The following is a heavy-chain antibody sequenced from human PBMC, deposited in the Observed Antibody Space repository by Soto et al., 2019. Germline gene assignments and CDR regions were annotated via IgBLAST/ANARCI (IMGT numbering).Heavy chain of an antibody. Sequence: ASVKVSCKASGYTFTSYGISWVRQAPGQGLEWMGWISAYNGNTNYAQKFQGRVTITADKSTSTAYMELSSLRSEDTAVYYCAGEATVTPYYYYYMDVWGKGTTVTVSS. D-gene: IGHD4-17*01. V-gene: IGHV1-18*01. CDR2: ISAYNGNT. J-gene: IGHJ6*03. CDR3: AGEATVTPYYYYYMDV. CDR1: GYTFTSYG.